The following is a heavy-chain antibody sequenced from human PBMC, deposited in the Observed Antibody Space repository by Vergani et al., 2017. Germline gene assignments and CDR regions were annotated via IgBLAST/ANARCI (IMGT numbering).Heavy chain of an antibody. J-gene: IGHJ5*02. CDR1: GDSISSGVYY. Sequence: QVKLQESGPGLVKPSETLSLTCSVSGDSISSGVYYWNWIRQHPGKGLEWIGYFYSTGSTHHNPSLRRRINMSVDTSKNQFSLTLTSVTAADTAVYYCASDTHSGQSAYRWGQGILVTVTS. V-gene: IGHV4-31*03. D-gene: IGHD5-12*01. CDR3: ASDTHSGQSAYR. CDR2: FYSTGST.